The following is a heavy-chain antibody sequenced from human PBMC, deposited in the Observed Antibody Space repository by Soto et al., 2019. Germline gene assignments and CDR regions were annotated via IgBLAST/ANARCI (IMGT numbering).Heavy chain of an antibody. CDR2: INSDGSST. CDR3: ARGPHIVVRYEGFDI. V-gene: IGHV3-74*01. J-gene: IGHJ3*02. CDR1: GFTFSSYW. D-gene: IGHD3-22*01. Sequence: PGGSLRLSCAASGFTFSSYWMHWVRQAPGKGLVWVSRINSDGSSTNYADSVKGRFTISRDSSKNTLYLQMNSLRAEDTAVYYCARGPHIVVRYEGFDIWGQGTMVTVSS.